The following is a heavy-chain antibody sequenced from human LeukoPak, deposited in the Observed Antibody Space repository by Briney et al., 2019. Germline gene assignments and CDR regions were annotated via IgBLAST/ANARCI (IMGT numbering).Heavy chain of an antibody. CDR2: INHSGST. J-gene: IGHJ3*02. CDR1: GGSFSGYY. CDR3: ARHLQLWFRSHAFDI. D-gene: IGHD5-18*01. Sequence: SETLSLTCAVYGGSFSGYYWSWIRQPPGKGLEWIGEINHSGSTNYNPSLKSRVTISVDPSKDQFSLKLSSVTAAHTAVYYCARHLQLWFRSHAFDIWGQGTMVTVSS. V-gene: IGHV4-34*01.